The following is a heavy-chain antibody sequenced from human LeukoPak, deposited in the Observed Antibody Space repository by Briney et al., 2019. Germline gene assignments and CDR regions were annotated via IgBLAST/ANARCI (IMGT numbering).Heavy chain of an antibody. CDR2: IRGDNGNT. D-gene: IGHD3-9*01. Sequence: ASVKVSCKASGYTFTRYGVSWVRQAPGQGLEWMGWIRGDNGNTNCAQNFQGRVTMTTDTPSSTAYMEVRSLRSDDTAVYYCARVDMLTGYYFFDYWGQGTLVTVSS. CDR3: ARVDMLTGYYFFDY. V-gene: IGHV1-18*01. CDR1: GYTFTRYG. J-gene: IGHJ4*02.